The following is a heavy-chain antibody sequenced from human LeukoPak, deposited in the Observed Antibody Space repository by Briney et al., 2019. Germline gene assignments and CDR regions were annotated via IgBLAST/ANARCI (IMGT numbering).Heavy chain of an antibody. CDR1: GFTFDDYA. J-gene: IGHJ4*02. CDR2: CSGNSGSV. CDR3: AEDGIRDFDWQGAILDY. D-gene: IGHD3-9*01. V-gene: IGHV3-9*01. Sequence: YLRFSFAASGFTFDDYAMHLVRQAPGKGQELGSGCSGNSGSVGYADSVKGRFTIYRDNAKNSLYLQMNSLRAEDTVFFFQAEDGIRDFDWQGAILDYWGQGTLVTVSS.